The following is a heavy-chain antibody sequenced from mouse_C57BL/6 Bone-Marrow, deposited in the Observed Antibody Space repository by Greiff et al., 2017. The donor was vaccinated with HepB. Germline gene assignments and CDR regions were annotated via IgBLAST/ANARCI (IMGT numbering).Heavy chain of an antibody. V-gene: IGHV1-82*01. J-gene: IGHJ3*01. CDR1: GYAFSSSW. CDR2: IYPGDGDT. Sequence: QVQLQQSGPELVKPGASVKISFKASGYAFSSSWMNWVKQRPGKGLEWIGRIYPGDGDTNYNGKFKGKATLTADKSSSTAYMQLSSLTSEDSAVYFCANFYPWFAYWGQGTLVTVSA. D-gene: IGHD2-1*01. CDR3: ANFYPWFAY.